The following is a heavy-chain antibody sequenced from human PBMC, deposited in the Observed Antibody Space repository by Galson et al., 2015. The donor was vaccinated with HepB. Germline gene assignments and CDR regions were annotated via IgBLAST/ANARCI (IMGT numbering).Heavy chain of an antibody. Sequence: SLRLSCAASGFTFSSYSMNWVRQAPGKGLEWVSYISSSSSTIYYADSVKGRFTISRDNAKNSLYLQMNSLRAEDTAVYYCAGGRPGHYWGQGTLVTVSS. CDR3: AGGRPGHY. CDR1: GFTFSSYS. V-gene: IGHV3-48*01. J-gene: IGHJ4*02. CDR2: ISSSSSTI.